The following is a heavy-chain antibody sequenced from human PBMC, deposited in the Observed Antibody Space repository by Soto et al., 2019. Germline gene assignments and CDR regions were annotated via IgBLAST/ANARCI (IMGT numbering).Heavy chain of an antibody. CDR1: GFTFSSYS. CDR2: TSSSSSTI. CDR3: ARVNIAVAGPFDY. V-gene: IGHV3-48*02. D-gene: IGHD6-19*01. Sequence: EVQLVESGGGLVQPGGSLRLSCAASGFTFSSYSMNWVRQAPGKGLEWVSYTSSSSSTIYYADSVKGRFTISRDNAKNSLYLQMNSLRDEDTAVYYCARVNIAVAGPFDYWGQGTLVTVSS. J-gene: IGHJ4*02.